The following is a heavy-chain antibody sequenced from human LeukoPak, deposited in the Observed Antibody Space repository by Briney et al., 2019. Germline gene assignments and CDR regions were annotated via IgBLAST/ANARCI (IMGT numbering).Heavy chain of an antibody. Sequence: GGPLRLSCAASGFTFSSYAMHWVRQAPGKGLEWVAFIRSDGTNKYYADSLKGRFTISRDNSKNTLYLQMNSLRAEDAAVYYCASRVTTSLDYWGQGTLVTVSS. CDR2: IRSDGTNK. V-gene: IGHV3-30*02. D-gene: IGHD4-11*01. CDR1: GFTFSSYA. J-gene: IGHJ4*02. CDR3: ASRVTTSLDY.